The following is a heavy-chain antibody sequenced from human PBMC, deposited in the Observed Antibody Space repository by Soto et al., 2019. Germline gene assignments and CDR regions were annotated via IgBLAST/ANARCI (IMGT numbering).Heavy chain of an antibody. CDR1: GFTFSNYA. J-gene: IGHJ4*02. Sequence: GGSLRLSCAASGFTFSNYAMHWVRQAPGKGLEYVSAITSDGGTTYYADSVKGGFTISRDNSKNTLYLQMGRLRAEDMAMYYCARDANGAADYWGQGTLVTVSS. CDR2: ITSDGGTT. D-gene: IGHD2-8*01. CDR3: ARDANGAADY. V-gene: IGHV3-64*02.